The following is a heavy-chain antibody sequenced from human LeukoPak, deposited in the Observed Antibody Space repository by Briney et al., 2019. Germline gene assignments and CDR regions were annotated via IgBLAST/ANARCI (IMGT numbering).Heavy chain of an antibody. V-gene: IGHV3-23*01. CDR3: AQRGTVTRGFDY. Sequence: PGGSLRLSCTASGITFNSYAMSWVRQAPGKGLEWVSGISSSGGNTYYADSAKGRLTVSRDNSKNTLYLQMNSLSAEDTAVYYCAQRGTVTRGFDYWGQGTLVTVSS. D-gene: IGHD4-17*01. CDR1: GITFNSYA. CDR2: ISSSGGNT. J-gene: IGHJ4*02.